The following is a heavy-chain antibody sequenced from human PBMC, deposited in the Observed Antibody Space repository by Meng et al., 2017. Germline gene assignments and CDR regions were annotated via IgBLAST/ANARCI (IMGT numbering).Heavy chain of an antibody. J-gene: IGHJ4*02. CDR3: ARDDYSNYLPFDY. Sequence: QGRLVQSGREWRKPGSSVKASCKASGGTFSSYAISWVRQAPGQGLEWMGGIIPIFGTANYAQKFQGRVTITADESTSTAYMELSSLRSEDTAVYYCARDDYSNYLPFDYWGQGTLVTVSS. D-gene: IGHD4-11*01. CDR2: IIPIFGTA. V-gene: IGHV1-69*01. CDR1: GGTFSSYA.